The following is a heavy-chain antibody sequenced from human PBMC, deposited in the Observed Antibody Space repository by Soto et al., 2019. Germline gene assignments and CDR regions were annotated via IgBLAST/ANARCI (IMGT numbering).Heavy chain of an antibody. CDR2: IKSKTDGGTT. CDR1: GFTFSNAW. V-gene: IGHV3-15*01. CDR3: TTVCITIFGVYIDY. J-gene: IGHJ4*02. Sequence: GALRLSCAASGFTFSNAWMSWVRQAPGKGLEWVGRIKSKTDGGTTDYAAPVKGRFTISRDDSKNTLYLQMNSLKTEDTAVYYCTTVCITIFGVYIDYWGQGTLVTVSS. D-gene: IGHD3-3*01.